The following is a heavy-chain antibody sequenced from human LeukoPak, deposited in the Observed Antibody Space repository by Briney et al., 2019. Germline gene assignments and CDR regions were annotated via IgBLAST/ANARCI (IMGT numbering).Heavy chain of an antibody. V-gene: IGHV4-61*02. CDR3: ARDSRHDFWSGYAY. CDR2: IYTSGST. Sequence: SETLSLTCTVSGGSISSGSYYWSWIRQPAGEGLEWIGRIYTSGSTNYNPSLKSRVTISVDTSKNQFSLKLSSVTAADTAVYYCARDSRHDFWSGYAYWGQGTLVTVSS. D-gene: IGHD3-3*01. CDR1: GGSISSGSYY. J-gene: IGHJ4*02.